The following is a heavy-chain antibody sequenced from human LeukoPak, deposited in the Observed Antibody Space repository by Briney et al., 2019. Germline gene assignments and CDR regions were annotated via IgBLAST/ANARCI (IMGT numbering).Heavy chain of an antibody. V-gene: IGHV3-33*06. J-gene: IGHJ4*02. CDR3: AKDREDYYDSSGYYYV. D-gene: IGHD3-22*01. CDR2: IWYDGSSK. Sequence: PGGSLRLSCAASGFTFSSYGMPWVRQAPGKGLEWVAVIWYDGSSKYYADSVKGRFTISRDNSKNTLYLQMNSLRAEDTAVYYCAKDREDYYDSSGYYYVWGQGTLVTVSS. CDR1: GFTFSSYG.